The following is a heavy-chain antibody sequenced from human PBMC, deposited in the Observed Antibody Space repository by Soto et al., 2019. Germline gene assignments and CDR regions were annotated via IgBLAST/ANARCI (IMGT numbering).Heavy chain of an antibody. V-gene: IGHV1-69*13. CDR1: GGTFSSYA. CDR2: IIPIFGTA. CDR3: ASNPTYYYDSSSVPPAFDI. D-gene: IGHD3-22*01. J-gene: IGHJ3*02. Sequence: ASVKVSCKASGGTFSSYAISWVRQAPGQGLEWMGGIIPIFGTANYAQKFQGRVTITADESTSTAYMELSSLRSEDTAVYYCASNPTYYYDSSSVPPAFDIWGQGTMVTVSS.